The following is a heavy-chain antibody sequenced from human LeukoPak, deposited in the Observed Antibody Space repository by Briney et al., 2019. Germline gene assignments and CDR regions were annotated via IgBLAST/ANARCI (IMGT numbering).Heavy chain of an antibody. J-gene: IGHJ6*03. CDR1: GFTFSSFW. D-gene: IGHD3-10*01. Sequence: PGGSLRLSCAAPGFTFSSFWMSWVRQAPGKGLEWVANIKQDGSEKYYVDSVKGRFTISRDNAKNSLYLQMNSLRAEDMAVYYCATTWTYYYGSGRAYYMDVWGKGTTVTVSS. CDR2: IKQDGSEK. CDR3: ATTWTYYYGSGRAYYMDV. V-gene: IGHV3-7*01.